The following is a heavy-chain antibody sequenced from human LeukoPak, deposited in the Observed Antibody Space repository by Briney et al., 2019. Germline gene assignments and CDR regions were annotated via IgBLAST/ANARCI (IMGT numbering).Heavy chain of an antibody. J-gene: IGHJ3*02. V-gene: IGHV5-51*01. D-gene: IGHD3-22*01. CDR3: ARRKLDYYDSSGYDDAFDI. CDR2: IYPGDSDT. Sequence: ESLKISCKDSGYSFTSYWIGWVRQMPGKGLEWMGIIYPGDSDTRYSPSFQGQVTISADKSISTAYLQWSSLKASDTAMYYCARRKLDYYDSSGYDDAFDIWGQGTMVTVSS. CDR1: GYSFTSYW.